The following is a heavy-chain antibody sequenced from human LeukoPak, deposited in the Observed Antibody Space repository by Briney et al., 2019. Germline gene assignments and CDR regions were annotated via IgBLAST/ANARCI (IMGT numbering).Heavy chain of an antibody. Sequence: PSETLSLTCTVSGGSISSYYWSWIRQPPGKGLEWIGYIYYSGSTNYNPSLKSRVTISVDTSKNQFSLELSSVTAADTAVYYCARGDCSGGSCYLPFDYWGQGTLVTVSS. V-gene: IGHV4-59*01. CDR3: ARGDCSGGSCYLPFDY. J-gene: IGHJ4*02. CDR1: GGSISSYY. CDR2: IYYSGST. D-gene: IGHD2-15*01.